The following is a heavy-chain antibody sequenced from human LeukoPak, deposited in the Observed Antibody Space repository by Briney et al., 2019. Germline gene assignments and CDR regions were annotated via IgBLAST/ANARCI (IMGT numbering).Heavy chain of an antibody. CDR1: GGTFSSYA. V-gene: IGHV1-69*05. Sequence: SVKVSCKASGGTFSSYAISWVRQAPGQGLEWMGGIIPIFGTADYAQKFQGRVTITTDESTSTAYMELSSLRSEDTAVYYCARAGYSSSWYVGGWFDPWGQGTLVTVSS. J-gene: IGHJ5*02. CDR2: IIPIFGTA. CDR3: ARAGYSSSWYVGGWFDP. D-gene: IGHD6-13*01.